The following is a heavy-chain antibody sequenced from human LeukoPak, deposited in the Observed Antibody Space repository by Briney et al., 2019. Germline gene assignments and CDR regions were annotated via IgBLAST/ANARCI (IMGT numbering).Heavy chain of an antibody. D-gene: IGHD3-22*01. V-gene: IGHV1-46*01. CDR3: ARSGGRGQTYYYDRSCLAYFEY. CDR2: INPSGGST. J-gene: IGHJ4*01. Sequence: GASVKVSCKASGYTFSSYYMHWVRQAPGQGLEWMGIINPSGGSTSYAQKFQGRVTMTRDTSTSTVYMELSSLRSEDTAVYYCARSGGRGQTYYYDRSCLAYFEYWGQGTLVTVSS. CDR1: GYTFSSYY.